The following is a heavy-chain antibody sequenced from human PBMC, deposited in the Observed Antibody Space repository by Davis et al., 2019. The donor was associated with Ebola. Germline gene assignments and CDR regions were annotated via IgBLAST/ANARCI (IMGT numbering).Heavy chain of an antibody. J-gene: IGHJ4*01. Sequence: AASVKVSCKASGYTFTNYDINWVRQATGQGLEWMGWMNPNSGNTGYAQQFQDRITMTRNISTGTAYMELNSLRSEDTAVYYCARRVGARSGFDYWGQGTLVTVSS. V-gene: IGHV1-8*01. CDR2: MNPNSGNT. D-gene: IGHD1-26*01. CDR3: ARRVGARSGFDY. CDR1: GYTFTNYD.